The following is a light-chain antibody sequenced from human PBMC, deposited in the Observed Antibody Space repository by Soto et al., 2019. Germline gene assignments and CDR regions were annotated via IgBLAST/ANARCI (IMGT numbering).Light chain of an antibody. CDR1: SNDVGGYNF. Sequence: QSALTQPASVSGSPGQSITISCTGSSNDVGGYNFVSWYQQHPGKAPKLLIYEVTNRPSGISDRFSGSRSGNTASLTISGLHPEDEADYYCCSYTSTDSLIFGGGTRLTVL. J-gene: IGLJ2*01. V-gene: IGLV2-14*01. CDR2: EVT. CDR3: CSYTSTDSLI.